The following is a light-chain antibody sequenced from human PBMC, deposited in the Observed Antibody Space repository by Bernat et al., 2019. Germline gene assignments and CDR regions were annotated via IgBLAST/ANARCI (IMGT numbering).Light chain of an antibody. CDR3: CSYAGSYTWV. V-gene: IGLV2-11*01. CDR2: DVS. CDR1: STDIGGYYY. J-gene: IGLJ3*02. Sequence: QSALTQPRSVSGSPGQSVTISCTGSSTDIGGYYYVSWYQQHPGKAPKLMIYDVSKRPSGVPDRFSGSKSGNTASLTISGLQAEDEADYYCCSYAGSYTWVFGGGTKLTVL.